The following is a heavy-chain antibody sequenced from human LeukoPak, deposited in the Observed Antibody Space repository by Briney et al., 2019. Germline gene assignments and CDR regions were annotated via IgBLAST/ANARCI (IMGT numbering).Heavy chain of an antibody. Sequence: PGGSLTLSCVASGFTFSSYAMSWVRQAPGKGLEWVSGISITGGSTYYTDSVKGRFTISRDNSKNTLYLQMNSLRVEDTAVYYCATLSVAAGDWDDDFWGQGTLLTVSS. D-gene: IGHD6-13*01. V-gene: IGHV3-23*01. J-gene: IGHJ4*02. CDR1: GFTFSSYA. CDR3: ATLSVAAGDWDDDF. CDR2: ISITGGST.